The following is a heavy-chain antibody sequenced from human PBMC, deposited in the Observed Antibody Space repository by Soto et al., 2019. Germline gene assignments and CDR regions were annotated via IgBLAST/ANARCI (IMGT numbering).Heavy chain of an antibody. CDR1: GGTFSSYS. V-gene: IGHV1-69*13. CDR3: TRGHGFNGASLDY. Sequence: SVKVSCKTSGGTFSSYSVSWVRQAPGQGLEWMGGIIPIFGIPTYAQKFQVRVTISADESTSTASMELSGLRSEDTAIYYCTRGHGFNGASLDYWGQSTLVTVSS. D-gene: IGHD2-8*01. J-gene: IGHJ4*02. CDR2: IIPIFGIP.